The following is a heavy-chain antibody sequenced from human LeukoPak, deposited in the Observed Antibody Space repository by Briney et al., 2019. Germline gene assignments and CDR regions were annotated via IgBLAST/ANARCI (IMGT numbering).Heavy chain of an antibody. CDR3: ARDVGGVINSLDY. D-gene: IGHD3-10*01. CDR1: GFTFSSYA. CDR2: ISYDGSNK. Sequence: TGGSLRLSCAASGFTFSSYAMHWVHQAPGKGLEWVAVISYDGSNKYYADSVKGRFTISRDNSKNTLYLQMNSLRAEDTAVYYCARDVGGVINSLDYWGQGTLVTVSS. J-gene: IGHJ4*02. V-gene: IGHV3-30*04.